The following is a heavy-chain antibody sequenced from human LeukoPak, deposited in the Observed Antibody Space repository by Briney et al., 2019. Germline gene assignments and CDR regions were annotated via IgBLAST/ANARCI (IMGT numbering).Heavy chain of an antibody. CDR1: GFTFSGYA. CDR2: IIYTGDVT. Sequence: PAGSLRLSCAASGFTFSGYAMTWVRQAPGKGLEWVSIIIYTGDVTYYADSVKGRFTIARDNSKNTLYLQMDSLRAEDTALYYCAKTGTSGWFLDYWGQGTLVTVSS. CDR3: AKTGTSGWFLDY. J-gene: IGHJ4*02. V-gene: IGHV3-23*01. D-gene: IGHD6-19*01.